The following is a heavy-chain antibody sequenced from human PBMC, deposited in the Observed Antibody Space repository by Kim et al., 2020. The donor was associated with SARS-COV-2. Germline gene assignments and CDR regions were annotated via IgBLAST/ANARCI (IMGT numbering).Heavy chain of an antibody. V-gene: IGHV4-34*01. D-gene: IGHD2-21*01. CDR1: GDSFFGYY. J-gene: IGHJ4*02. Sequence: SETLSLTCTFYGDSFFGYYWSWIRQSPGQGLEWIGEIDHSGRTNYNRSLKSRVTTSIDMSKKQFSLMLTSMTAADTAVYYCVRGRLGSARLWGFDYWGQGTQVTVSS. CDR3: VRGRLGSARLWGFDY. CDR2: IDHSGRT.